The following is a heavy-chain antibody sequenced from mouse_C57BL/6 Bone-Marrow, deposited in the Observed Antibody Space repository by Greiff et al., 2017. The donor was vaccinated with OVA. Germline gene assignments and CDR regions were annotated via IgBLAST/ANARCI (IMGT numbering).Heavy chain of an antibody. CDR3: ARDSSGYFAY. Sequence: QVQLQQAGPELVKPGASVKISCKASGYAFSSSWMNWVKQRPGKGLEWIGRIYPGDGDTNYNGKFKGKATLTADKSSSTAYMQLSSLTSEDSAVYFCARDSSGYFAYWGQGTLVTVSA. CDR2: IYPGDGDT. CDR1: GYAFSSSW. V-gene: IGHV1-82*01. J-gene: IGHJ3*01. D-gene: IGHD3-2*02.